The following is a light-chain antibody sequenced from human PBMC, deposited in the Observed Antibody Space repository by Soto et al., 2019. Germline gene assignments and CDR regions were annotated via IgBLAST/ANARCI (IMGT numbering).Light chain of an antibody. Sequence: DVTTTQSPLSLPVTLGQPASISCRSSQSLVKSNGNTYLTWFQQRPGQSPRRLIYKVSNRDSGVPDRFSGSGSGTDFTLEISRVEAEDAGLYYCMQGTHWPFTFGRGTKVDIK. CDR3: MQGTHWPFT. CDR2: KVS. J-gene: IGKJ2*01. CDR1: QSLVKSNGNTY. V-gene: IGKV2-30*01.